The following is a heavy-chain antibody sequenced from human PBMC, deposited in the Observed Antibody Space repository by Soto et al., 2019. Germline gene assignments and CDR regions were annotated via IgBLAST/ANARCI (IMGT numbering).Heavy chain of an antibody. CDR2: IIPIFGTA. D-gene: IGHD4-17*01. CDR1: GGTFSSYA. V-gene: IGHV1-69*13. J-gene: IGHJ6*02. CDR3: ARTYGDSRLRYYGMDV. Sequence: SVKVSCKASGGTFSSYAISWVRQAPGQGLEWMGGIIPIFGTANYAQKFQGRVTITADESTSTAYMELSSLRSEDTAVYYCARTYGDSRLRYYGMDVWGQGATVTVSS.